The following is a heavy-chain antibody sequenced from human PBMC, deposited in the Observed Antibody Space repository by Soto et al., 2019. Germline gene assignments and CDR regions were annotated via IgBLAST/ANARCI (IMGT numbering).Heavy chain of an antibody. D-gene: IGHD3-22*01. J-gene: IGHJ4*02. CDR2: IYYSGST. Sequence: SETMSLTCTVSGGSLSSGVYYWSWIRQHPGKGLEWIGYIYYSGSTYYNPSLKSRVTISVDTSKNQFSLKLSSVTAADTAVYYCARSLYYYDSSGYYNWGQGTLVTVSS. V-gene: IGHV4-31*03. CDR1: GGSLSSGVYY. CDR3: ARSLYYYDSSGYYN.